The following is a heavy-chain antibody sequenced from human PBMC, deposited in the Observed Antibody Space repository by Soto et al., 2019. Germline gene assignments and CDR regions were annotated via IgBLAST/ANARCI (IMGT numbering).Heavy chain of an antibody. D-gene: IGHD4-17*01. V-gene: IGHV4-39*01. CDR3: ATNDYGDYVRPFDY. CDR1: GGSISSSSYY. CDR2: IYYSGST. J-gene: IGHJ4*02. Sequence: SETLSLTCTVSGGSISSSSYYWGWIRQPPGKGLEWIGSIYYSGSTYYNPSLKSRVTISVDTSKNQFSLKLSSVTAADTAVYYCATNDYGDYVRPFDYWGQRTLVTVSS.